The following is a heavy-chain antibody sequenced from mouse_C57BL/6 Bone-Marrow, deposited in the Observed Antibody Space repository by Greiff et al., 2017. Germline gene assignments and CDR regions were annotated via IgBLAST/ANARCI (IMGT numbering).Heavy chain of an antibody. CDR3: TTREDYYGSSYWYFDV. D-gene: IGHD1-1*01. CDR1: GFNIKDDY. J-gene: IGHJ1*03. Sequence: EVMPVGSGAELVRPGASVKLSCTASGFNIKDDYMHWVKQRPEQGLEWIGWIDPENGDTEYASKFQGKATITADTSSNTAYLQLSSLTSEDTAVYYCTTREDYYGSSYWYFDVWGTGTTVTVSS. CDR2: IDPENGDT. V-gene: IGHV14-4*01.